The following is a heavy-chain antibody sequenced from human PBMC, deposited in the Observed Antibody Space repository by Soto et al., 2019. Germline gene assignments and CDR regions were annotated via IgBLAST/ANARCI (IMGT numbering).Heavy chain of an antibody. CDR1: GGSISGSSNY. CDR2: IYYSGNT. Sequence: QLQLQESGPGLVKPSETLSLTCTVSGGSISGSSNYWGWIRQPPGKGLEWIGSIYYSGNTYYNPSLTSRVTVSVDTSKHQFSLRLNSVTAADSAVYYCARHPRRGRLDYFDYWGQATLVTASS. J-gene: IGHJ4*02. V-gene: IGHV4-39*01. CDR3: ARHPRRGRLDYFDY.